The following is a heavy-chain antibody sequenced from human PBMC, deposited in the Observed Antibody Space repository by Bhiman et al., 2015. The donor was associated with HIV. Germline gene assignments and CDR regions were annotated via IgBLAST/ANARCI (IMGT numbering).Heavy chain of an antibody. J-gene: IGHJ5*02. Sequence: EVQLVESGGGLVQPGGSLRLSCAASGFTFSRYEMNWVRQAPGKGLEWVSSISSSSSDIYYSDSLKGRFTISRDNAKNSLYLQMNSLRAEDTAVYYCARDPGGEGWFDPWGQGTLVTVSS. D-gene: IGHD3-16*01. CDR1: GFTFSRYE. CDR3: ARDPGGEGWFDP. CDR2: ISSSSSDI. V-gene: IGHV3-48*03.